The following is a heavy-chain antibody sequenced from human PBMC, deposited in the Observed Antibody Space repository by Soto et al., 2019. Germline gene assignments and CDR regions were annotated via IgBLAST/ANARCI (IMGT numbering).Heavy chain of an antibody. D-gene: IGHD2-15*01. Sequence: GASVKVSCKAPGYTFTSYGISWVRQAPGQGLEWMGWISAYNGNTNYAQKLQGRVTMTTDTSTSTAYMELRSLRSDDTAVYYCARGGIVVVVAATPSYYYYGMDVWGQGTTVTVSS. CDR2: ISAYNGNT. CDR1: GYTFTSYG. J-gene: IGHJ6*02. V-gene: IGHV1-18*04. CDR3: ARGGIVVVVAATPSYYYYGMDV.